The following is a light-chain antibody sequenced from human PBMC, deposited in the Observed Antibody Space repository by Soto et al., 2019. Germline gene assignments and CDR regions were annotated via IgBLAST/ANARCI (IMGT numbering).Light chain of an antibody. CDR3: SSYTSISTLV. Sequence: QSALTQPVSVSGSPGQSITISCTGTSSDVGGYNYVSWHQQHPGKAPKLMIYEVTKRPSGVSNRFSGSKSGNTASLTISGLQAEDESDYYCSSYTSISTLVFGGGTKLTVL. J-gene: IGLJ2*01. CDR1: SSDVGGYNY. V-gene: IGLV2-14*01. CDR2: EVT.